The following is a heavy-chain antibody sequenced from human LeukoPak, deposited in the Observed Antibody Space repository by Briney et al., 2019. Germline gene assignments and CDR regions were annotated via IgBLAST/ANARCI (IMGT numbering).Heavy chain of an antibody. CDR1: GYTFTGYY. CDR2: INPNSRGT. V-gene: IGHV1-2*02. CDR3: ASGRGYGDYRGPFDY. J-gene: IGHJ4*02. D-gene: IGHD4-17*01. Sequence: ASVKVSCKASGYTFTGYYMHWVRQAPGQGLEWMGWINPNSRGTNYAQKFQGRVTMTRDTSISTAYMELSRLRSDDTAVYYCASGRGYGDYRGPFDYWGQGTLVTVSS.